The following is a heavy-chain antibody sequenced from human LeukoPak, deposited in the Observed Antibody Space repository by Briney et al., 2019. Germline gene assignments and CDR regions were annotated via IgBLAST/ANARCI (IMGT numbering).Heavy chain of an antibody. CDR2: ISSSSGYI. CDR3: ARDLSPVVRASPMGY. V-gene: IGHV3-21*01. D-gene: IGHD3-10*01. Sequence: PGGSLRLSCAASGFTFSSYSMNWVRQAPGKGLEWVSSISSSSGYIYYADSVKGRFTISRDNAKNTLSLQMNSLRAEDTAVYYCARDLSPVVRASPMGYWGQGTLVTVSS. CDR1: GFTFSSYS. J-gene: IGHJ4*02.